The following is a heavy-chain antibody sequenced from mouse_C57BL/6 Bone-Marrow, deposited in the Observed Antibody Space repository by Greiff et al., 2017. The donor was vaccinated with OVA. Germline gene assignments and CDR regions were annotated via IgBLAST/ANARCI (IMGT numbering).Heavy chain of an antibody. J-gene: IGHJ2*01. D-gene: IGHD1-1*01. Sequence: QVQLQQPGAELVKPGASVKMSCKASGYTFTSYWITWVKQRPGQGLEWIGDIYPGSGSTNYNEKFKGKATLTVDTSSSTAYMQLSSLTSEDSAVYYCARRPHYYGSSPYYFDYWGQGTTLTVSS. CDR2: IYPGSGST. CDR3: ARRPHYYGSSPYYFDY. CDR1: GYTFTSYW. V-gene: IGHV1-55*01.